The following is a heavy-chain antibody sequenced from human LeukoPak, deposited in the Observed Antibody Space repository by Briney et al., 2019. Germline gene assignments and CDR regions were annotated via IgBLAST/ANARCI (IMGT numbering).Heavy chain of an antibody. CDR1: GFTLTSYA. Sequence: GGSLRLSCAASGFTLTSYAMSWVCQAPGKGLEWVSVISGDGTDLDYADSVKGRFTISRDTSKSMVFLQMNSLRVEDTAVYYCAKKRGGNNPYDYWGQGTLVTVSS. CDR3: AKKRGGNNPYDY. CDR2: ISGDGTDL. V-gene: IGHV3-23*01. D-gene: IGHD3-10*01. J-gene: IGHJ4*02.